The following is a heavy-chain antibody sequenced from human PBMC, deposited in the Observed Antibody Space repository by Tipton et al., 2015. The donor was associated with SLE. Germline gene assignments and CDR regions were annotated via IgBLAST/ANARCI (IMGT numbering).Heavy chain of an antibody. CDR2: MYQTGTT. CDR1: GYSIRTGYY. V-gene: IGHV4-38-2*02. Sequence: TLSLTCTVSGYSIRTGYYWGWIRQTPGKGLEWIGNMYQTGTTDYHPSLKSRVTISIDTSKNQFSLKLSAVTAADTAVYYCARQAYYSSGYADYWGQGTLVTVSS. CDR3: ARQAYYSSGYADY. J-gene: IGHJ4*02. D-gene: IGHD3-22*01.